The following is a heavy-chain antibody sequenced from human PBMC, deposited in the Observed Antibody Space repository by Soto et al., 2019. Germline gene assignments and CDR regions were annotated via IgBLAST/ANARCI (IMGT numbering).Heavy chain of an antibody. CDR3: ATYTQTNSVDY. J-gene: IGHJ4*02. Sequence: GGSLRLSCAASVFTFMNFAMKWVRQAPGKGLEWVSVIGGDGANIHYADSVKGRFTISRDNSKDTLYLQMDSLRAEDTAEYYCATYTQTNSVDYWGQGTLVTVSS. CDR1: VFTFMNFA. D-gene: IGHD5-18*01. V-gene: IGHV3-23*01. CDR2: IGGDGANI.